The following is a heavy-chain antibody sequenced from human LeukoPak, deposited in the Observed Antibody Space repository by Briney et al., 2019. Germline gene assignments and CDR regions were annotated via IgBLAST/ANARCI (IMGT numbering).Heavy chain of an antibody. D-gene: IGHD3-3*01. CDR1: GGSISSGSYY. J-gene: IGHJ4*02. CDR2: IYHSGST. CDR3: ARGAIFGVVIFDY. V-gene: IGHV4-30-2*01. Sequence: PSETLSLTCTVSGGSISSGSYYWSWIRQPPGKGLEWIGYIYHSGSTYYNPSLKSRVTISVDRSKNQFSLKLSSVTAADTAVYYCARGAIFGVVIFDYWGQGTLVTVSS.